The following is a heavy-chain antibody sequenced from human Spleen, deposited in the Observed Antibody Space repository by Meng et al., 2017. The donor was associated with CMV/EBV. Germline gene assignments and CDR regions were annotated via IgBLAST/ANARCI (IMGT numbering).Heavy chain of an antibody. CDR1: GGSFSGYY. D-gene: IGHD6-6*01. CDR3: ARRYSGAIAARAGPFRY. Sequence: GGSFSGYYWSWIRQPPGKGLEWIGEINHSGSTNYNPSLKSRVTISVDTSKNQFSLKLSSVTAADTAVYYCARRYSGAIAARAGPFRYWGQGTLVTVSS. V-gene: IGHV4-34*01. CDR2: INHSGST. J-gene: IGHJ4*02.